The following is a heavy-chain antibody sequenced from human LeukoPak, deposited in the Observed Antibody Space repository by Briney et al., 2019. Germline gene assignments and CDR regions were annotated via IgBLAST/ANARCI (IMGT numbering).Heavy chain of an antibody. V-gene: IGHV3-21*01. CDR1: GFTFSRYT. CDR3: ARETTVTTSDAFDI. J-gene: IGHJ3*02. Sequence: GGSLRLSCAASGFTFSRYTMNWVRQAPGKGLEWVSSISTLSSFKYYADSLKGRFTISRDDAQNSLYLQMNSLRAEDTAVYYCARETTVTTSDAFDIWGQGTMVTVSS. D-gene: IGHD4-17*01. CDR2: ISTLSSFK.